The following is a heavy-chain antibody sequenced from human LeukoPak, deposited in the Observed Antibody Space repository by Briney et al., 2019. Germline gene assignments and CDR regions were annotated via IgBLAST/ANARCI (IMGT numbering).Heavy chain of an antibody. CDR2: INDDGSII. CDR3: ARVEVNFPAAIRFDY. J-gene: IGHJ4*02. V-gene: IGHV3-74*01. D-gene: IGHD3-10*01. CDR1: GFSFCGSW. Sequence: GGSLRLSCAASGFSFCGSWMHWVRQAPGKGLVWVSRINDDGSIISYGDPVKGRFTIFRDNAKNTLYLQMNSMRAEDTAVYYCARVEVNFPAAIRFDYWGQGTLVTVSS.